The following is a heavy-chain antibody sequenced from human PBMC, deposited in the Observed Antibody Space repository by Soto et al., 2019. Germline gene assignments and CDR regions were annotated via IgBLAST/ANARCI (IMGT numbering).Heavy chain of an antibody. CDR3: ARDGIGSSRYLRSDAFDL. J-gene: IGHJ3*01. D-gene: IGHD6-13*01. V-gene: IGHV3-30*04. CDR1: GFTFSIYA. CDR2: VSYDGRNI. Sequence: GGSLRLSCAASGFTFSIYAMHRVHQAPGKGLEWVAIVSYDGRNIDYADSVKGRFTISRDNSKNMLYVQMSSLRVEDTATYHCARDGIGSSRYLRSDAFDLWGQGTMVTVSS.